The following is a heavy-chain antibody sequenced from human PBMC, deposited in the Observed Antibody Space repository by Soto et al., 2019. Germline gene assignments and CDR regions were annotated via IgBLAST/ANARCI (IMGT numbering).Heavy chain of an antibody. D-gene: IGHD6-13*01. Sequence: ASVKVSCKASGYTFTSYYMHWVRQAPGQGLEWMGIINLSGGSTSYAQKFQGRVTMTRDTSTSTVYMELSSLRSEDTAVYYCARDQGIAAAGTYYYYYGMDVWGQGTTVTVSS. V-gene: IGHV1-46*01. CDR3: ARDQGIAAAGTYYYYYGMDV. CDR1: GYTFTSYY. J-gene: IGHJ6*02. CDR2: INLSGGST.